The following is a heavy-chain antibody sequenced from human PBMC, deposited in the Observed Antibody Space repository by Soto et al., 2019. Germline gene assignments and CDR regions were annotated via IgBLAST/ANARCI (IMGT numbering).Heavy chain of an antibody. Sequence: SETLSLTCTVSGGSISSYYWSWIRQPPGKGLEWIGYMYYSGSTNYNPSLKSRVTMSVDTSKNQFSLKLSSVTAADTAVYHCARSHIVVVTAKSYGMDVWGQGTTVTVSS. CDR3: ARSHIVVVTAKSYGMDV. D-gene: IGHD2-21*02. V-gene: IGHV4-59*01. CDR2: MYYSGST. CDR1: GGSISSYY. J-gene: IGHJ6*02.